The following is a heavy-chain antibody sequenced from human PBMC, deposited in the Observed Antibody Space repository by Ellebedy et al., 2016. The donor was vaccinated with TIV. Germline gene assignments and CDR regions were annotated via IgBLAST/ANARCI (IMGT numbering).Heavy chain of an antibody. CDR2: INQGGRTT. CDR3: ATDKVCFTFDI. J-gene: IGHJ3*02. Sequence: PGGSLRLSCAASGFTFSASWMTWVRQAPGQGLEWVANINQGGRTTNYVDSVKGRFTISRDNAKNSLYLQLNSLRVDDTAMYYCATDKVCFTFDIWGRGTMVTVSS. V-gene: IGHV3-7*01. CDR1: GFTFSASW.